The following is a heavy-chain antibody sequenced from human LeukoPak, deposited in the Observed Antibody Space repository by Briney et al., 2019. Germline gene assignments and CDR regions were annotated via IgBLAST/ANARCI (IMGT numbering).Heavy chain of an antibody. V-gene: IGHV3-43D*04. CDR1: GFTFDDYA. J-gene: IGHJ6*03. CDR3: AKDAYCSSTSCYYMDV. Sequence: GGSLRLSCAASGFTFDDYAMHWVRQAPGKGLEWVSLISWDGGSTYYADSVKGRFTISRDNSKNSLYLQMNSLRAEDTALYYCAKDAYCSSTSCYYMDVWGKGTTVTVS. D-gene: IGHD2-2*01. CDR2: ISWDGGST.